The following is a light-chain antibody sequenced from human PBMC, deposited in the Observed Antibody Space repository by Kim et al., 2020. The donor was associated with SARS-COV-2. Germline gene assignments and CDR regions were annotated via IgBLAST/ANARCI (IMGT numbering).Light chain of an antibody. CDR1: QGISIY. V-gene: IGKV1-9*01. CDR2: AAS. Sequence: ASVGDRVTISCRASQGISIYLAWFQQKPGEAPRLLIDAASTLQSGVPLRFSGSGSGTDFTLTISSLQPEDFATYFCQQLNSYPLTFGGGTKVDIK. J-gene: IGKJ4*01. CDR3: QQLNSYPLT.